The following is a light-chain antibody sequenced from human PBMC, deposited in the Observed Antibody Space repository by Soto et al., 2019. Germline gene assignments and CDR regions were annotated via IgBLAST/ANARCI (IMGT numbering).Light chain of an antibody. Sequence: EIVMTQSPATLSVSPGERVTLFCRASQSVSRNLAWHQQKPGQAPRLLIYGASNRATGIPDRFSGSGSGTDFILTISRLEPEDFAVYYCQQYDSSPRTFGQGTKVDIK. CDR3: QQYDSSPRT. J-gene: IGKJ1*01. CDR2: GAS. CDR1: QSVSRN. V-gene: IGKV3-20*01.